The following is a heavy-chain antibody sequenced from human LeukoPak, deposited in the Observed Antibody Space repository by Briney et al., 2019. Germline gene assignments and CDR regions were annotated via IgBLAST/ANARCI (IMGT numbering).Heavy chain of an antibody. V-gene: IGHV3-74*01. CDR3: GXLTVVAXXX. Sequence: GGSLRLSCAASGFSFSTHWMHWVRQAPGKGLVCVAQINSDGSRTSYADSVKGRFTISRDNAKNTLYLEMISLRAEDTAVYYXGXLTVVAXXXWGQXXXXTVX. CDR1: GFSFSTHW. J-gene: IGHJ4*02. D-gene: IGHD3-22*01. CDR2: INSDGSRT.